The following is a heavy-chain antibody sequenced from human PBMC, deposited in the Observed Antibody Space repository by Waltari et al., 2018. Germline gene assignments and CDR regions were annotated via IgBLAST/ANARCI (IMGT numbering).Heavy chain of an antibody. J-gene: IGHJ4*02. V-gene: IGHV4-59*01. CDR3: ARDDPGSGNDY. Sequence: QVQLQESGPGLVKPSETLSLTCPVSGGSISSYYWSWIRQPPGKGLEWIGYIYYSGSTNYNPSLKSRVTISVDTSKNQFSLKLSSVTAADTAVYYCARDDPGSGNDYWGQGTLVTVSS. D-gene: IGHD2-15*01. CDR2: IYYSGST. CDR1: GGSISSYY.